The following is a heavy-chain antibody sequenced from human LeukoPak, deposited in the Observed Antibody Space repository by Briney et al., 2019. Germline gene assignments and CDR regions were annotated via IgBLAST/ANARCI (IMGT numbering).Heavy chain of an antibody. CDR3: ARDMVAGGPDY. D-gene: IGHD6-19*01. CDR1: GFTFSSYE. Sequence: GGSLRLSCAASGFTFSSYEMSWVRQAPGEGLEWVSHISSSAIYTYYADSVKGRFTISRDNAKNLLYLQMNSLRAEDTAVYYCARDMVAGGPDYWGQGTLVTVSS. J-gene: IGHJ4*02. V-gene: IGHV3-48*03. CDR2: ISSSAIYT.